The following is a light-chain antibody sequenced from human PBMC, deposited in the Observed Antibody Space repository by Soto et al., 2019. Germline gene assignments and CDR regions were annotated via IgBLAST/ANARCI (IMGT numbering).Light chain of an antibody. J-gene: IGLJ1*01. CDR2: DVS. V-gene: IGLV2-14*01. CDR3: NSYTSTSPPYV. Sequence: ALTQPASVSGSAGQSISISCTGTSSDIGRYNFVSWYQQRPGQAPKLLIFDVSHRPSGISDRFSGSKSGYTASLTISGLQAEDEADYYCNSYTSTSPPYVFGTGTKVTVL. CDR1: SSDIGRYNF.